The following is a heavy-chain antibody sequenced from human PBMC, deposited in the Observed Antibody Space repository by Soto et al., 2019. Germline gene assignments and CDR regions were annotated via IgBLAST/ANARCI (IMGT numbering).Heavy chain of an antibody. D-gene: IGHD6-19*01. CDR2: IWYDGSNK. J-gene: IGHJ4*02. V-gene: IGHV3-33*01. CDR1: GFTFSSYG. CDR3: ARDYGSGYLDY. Sequence: QVQLVESGGGVVQPGRSLRLSCAASGFTFSSYGMHWVRQAPGKGLEWVAVIWYDGSNKYYADSVKGRFTISRDNSKNPLYLHMNSLRAEDTAVYYCARDYGSGYLDYWGQGTLVTVSS.